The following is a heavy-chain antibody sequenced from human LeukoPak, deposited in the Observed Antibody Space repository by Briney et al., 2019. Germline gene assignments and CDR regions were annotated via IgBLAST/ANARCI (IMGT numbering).Heavy chain of an antibody. V-gene: IGHV3-30*01. CDR3: AREGGLTIFGVVIPDYAMDV. J-gene: IGHJ6*02. Sequence: DSVKGRFTISRDNSKNTLYLQMHSLRAEDTAVFYCAREGGLTIFGVVIPDYAMDVWGQGTTVTVSS. D-gene: IGHD3-3*01.